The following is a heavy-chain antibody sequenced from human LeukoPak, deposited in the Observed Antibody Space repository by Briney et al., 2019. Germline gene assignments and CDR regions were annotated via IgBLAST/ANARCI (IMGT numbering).Heavy chain of an antibody. CDR3: ARTIYDDILTGWLAFDI. D-gene: IGHD3-9*01. CDR2: MNPNSGNT. CDR1: GYTFTSYD. J-gene: IGHJ3*02. V-gene: IGHV1-8*01. Sequence: ASVKVSCKASGYTFTSYDINWVRQATGQGIEWMGWMNPNSGNTGYVQKFQGRVTMTRNTSISTAYMELSSLRSEDTAVYDCARTIYDDILTGWLAFDIWGQGTMVTVSS.